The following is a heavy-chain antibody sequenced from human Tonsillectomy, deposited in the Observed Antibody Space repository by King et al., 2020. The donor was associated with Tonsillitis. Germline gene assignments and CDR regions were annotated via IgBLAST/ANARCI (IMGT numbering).Heavy chain of an antibody. CDR1: GFTFSSHT. Sequence: QLVQSGGGLVESGGSLRLSCAASGFTFSSHTMNWVRQAPGKGLEWVSSISSSISYMYYAESVKGRFTISRDNAKNSLCLQMNSLRAEDTAVYYCARGTVGFDPWGQGSLVTVSS. D-gene: IGHD3/OR15-3a*01. V-gene: IGHV3-21*01. J-gene: IGHJ5*02. CDR3: ARGTVGFDP. CDR2: ISSSISYM.